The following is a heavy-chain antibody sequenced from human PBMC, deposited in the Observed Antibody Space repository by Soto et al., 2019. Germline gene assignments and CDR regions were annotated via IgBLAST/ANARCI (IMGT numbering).Heavy chain of an antibody. Sequence: QVQLVQSGAEVKKPGSSVKVSCKASGGTFSSYAISWVRQAPGQGLEWMGGIIPIFGTANYAQKFQGRVTITADESTRTAYMELSSLRSEDTAVYYCARAPGYDSSGYYQYYFDYWGQGTLVTVSS. D-gene: IGHD3-22*01. J-gene: IGHJ4*02. CDR2: IIPIFGTA. V-gene: IGHV1-69*01. CDR1: GGTFSSYA. CDR3: ARAPGYDSSGYYQYYFDY.